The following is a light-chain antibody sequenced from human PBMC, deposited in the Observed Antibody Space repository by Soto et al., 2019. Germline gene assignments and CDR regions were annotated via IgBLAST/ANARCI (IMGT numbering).Light chain of an antibody. CDR1: SSDVGGNNY. J-gene: IGLJ1*01. Sequence: QFALTQPASVSGSPGQSITISCTGTSSDVGGNNYVSWYQQHSGKAPKLMIYEVSNRPSGVSNRFSGSKSGNTASLTISGLQAEDEADYYCSSYTSSSTLVFGTGTKVTVL. CDR3: SSYTSSSTLV. CDR2: EVS. V-gene: IGLV2-14*01.